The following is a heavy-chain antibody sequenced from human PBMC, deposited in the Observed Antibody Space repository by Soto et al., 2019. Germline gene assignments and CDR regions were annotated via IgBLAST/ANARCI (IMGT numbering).Heavy chain of an antibody. CDR3: ARGEGRLVGTWFDP. Sequence: SQTLSLTCDVYGGSVSRYYWNWIRQPPGKGLEWLGGINHSGSTNYNPSLESRVTISLDTSKTQFSLKLTSVTAADTAVYYCARGEGRLVGTWFDPWGQATLVTVS. V-gene: IGHV4-34*01. CDR2: INHSGST. CDR1: GGSVSRYY. D-gene: IGHD5-12*01. J-gene: IGHJ5*02.